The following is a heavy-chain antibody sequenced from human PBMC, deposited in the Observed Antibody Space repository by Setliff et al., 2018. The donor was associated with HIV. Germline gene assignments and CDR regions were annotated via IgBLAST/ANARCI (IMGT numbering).Heavy chain of an antibody. Sequence: SETLSLTCTVSGDSIITYYWTWIRQPPGKGLEWIGYIHHSGSSDYTPSLRSRVTMSVDTSKNQFSLKLTSVTAADTAVYYCAREHDYSNYRRLDSWGQGILVTVS. CDR1: GDSIITYY. CDR2: IHHSGSS. V-gene: IGHV4-4*08. D-gene: IGHD4-4*01. CDR3: AREHDYSNYRRLDS. J-gene: IGHJ4*02.